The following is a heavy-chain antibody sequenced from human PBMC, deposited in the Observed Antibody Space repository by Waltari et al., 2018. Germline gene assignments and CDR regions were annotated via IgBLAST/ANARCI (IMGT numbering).Heavy chain of an antibody. Sequence: QVQLQQWGAGLLKPSETLSLMCTVYGGSFSEHYWSWIRQPPGKGLEWIGEIKDGGFSKYHPSLESRVTMSLDRSKNQFSLKLRYVTAADTAVYFCARGRTSELWFGEFNYWGPGTLVTVSS. V-gene: IGHV4-34*01. CDR1: GGSFSEHY. J-gene: IGHJ4*02. CDR3: ARGRTSELWFGEFNY. D-gene: IGHD3-10*01. CDR2: IKDGGFS.